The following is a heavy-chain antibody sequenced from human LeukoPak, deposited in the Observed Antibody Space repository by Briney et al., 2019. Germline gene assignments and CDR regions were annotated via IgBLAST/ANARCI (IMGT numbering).Heavy chain of an antibody. CDR1: GFTFSSYS. CDR2: ISSSSSYI. D-gene: IGHD6-13*01. V-gene: IGHV3-21*01. J-gene: IGHJ6*03. CDR3: AREGYGSSYYYYYYMDV. Sequence: GGSLRLSCAASGFTFSSYSMNWVRQAPGKGLEWVSSISSSSSYIYYADSVKGRFTISRNNAKNALYLQMSSLRAEDTAAYYCAREGYGSSYYYYYYMDVWGKGTTVTVSS.